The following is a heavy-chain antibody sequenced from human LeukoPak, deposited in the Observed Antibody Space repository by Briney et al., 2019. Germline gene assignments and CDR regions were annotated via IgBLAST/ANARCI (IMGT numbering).Heavy chain of an antibody. CDR2: ISAYNGNT. V-gene: IGHV1-18*01. CDR3: ARRRITMVRGVPNLDY. Sequence: ASVKVSCKASGYTFTSYGISWERQAPGQGLEWMGWISAYNGNTNYAQKLQGRVTMTTDTSTSTAYMELRSLRSDDTAVYYCARRRITMVRGVPNLDYWGQGTLVTVSS. CDR1: GYTFTSYG. D-gene: IGHD3-10*01. J-gene: IGHJ4*02.